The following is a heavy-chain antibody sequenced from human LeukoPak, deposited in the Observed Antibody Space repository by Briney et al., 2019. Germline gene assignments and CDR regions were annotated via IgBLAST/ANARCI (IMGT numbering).Heavy chain of an antibody. D-gene: IGHD2-2*01. CDR1: GYTFTSYG. CDR2: ISGFNGNT. CDR3: ARIGIAIVPSANNYYYYGMDV. Sequence: ASVKVSCKASGYTFTSYGISWVRQTPGQGLEWMGWISGFNGNTKYALNLQGRVTMTTDTSTSTTYMELRSLSSDDTAVYYCARIGIAIVPSANNYYYYGMDVWGQGTTVTVSS. V-gene: IGHV1-18*01. J-gene: IGHJ6*02.